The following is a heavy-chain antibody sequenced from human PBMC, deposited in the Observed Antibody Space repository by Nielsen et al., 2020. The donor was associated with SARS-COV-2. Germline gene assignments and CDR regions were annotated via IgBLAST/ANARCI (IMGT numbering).Heavy chain of an antibody. CDR3: AKEIGEYYDFWSGPSWFDP. Sequence: GGSLRLSCAASGFTFSSYAMSWVRQAPGKGLEWVSVIYSGGSSTYYADSVKGRFTISRDNSKNTLYLQMNSLRAEDTAVYYCAKEIGEYYDFWSGPSWFDPWGQGTLVTVSS. J-gene: IGHJ5*02. CDR1: GFTFSSYA. CDR2: IYSGGSST. D-gene: IGHD3-3*01. V-gene: IGHV3-23*03.